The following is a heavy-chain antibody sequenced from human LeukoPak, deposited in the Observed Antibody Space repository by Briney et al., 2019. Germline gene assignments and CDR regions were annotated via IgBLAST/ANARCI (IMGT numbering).Heavy chain of an antibody. Sequence: GASLQTSSRGAGSTVTSYWIGGGRQLPGKGRGGMGIINAGNSDTTYSPSFQGQVTMSVDKSISTAYLQWGSLKASDSAMYFCARGKGIAGMDYWGQGTVVTVSS. V-gene: IGHV5-51*01. D-gene: IGHD6-13*01. CDR3: ARGKGIAGMDY. CDR1: GSTVTSYW. J-gene: IGHJ4*02. CDR2: INAGNSDT.